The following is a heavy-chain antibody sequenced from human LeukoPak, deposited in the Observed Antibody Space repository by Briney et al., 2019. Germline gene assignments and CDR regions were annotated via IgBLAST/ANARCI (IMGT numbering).Heavy chain of an antibody. J-gene: IGHJ4*02. Sequence: PSETLSLTCTVSGGSISITGYYWGWIRQPPGKGLEWIGSIYRSGSAYYKPSLTSRVTMSVDTSKNQFSLKLSSVTASDTAVYYCARHRGYSYGYLDYWGQGTLASVSS. CDR1: GGSISITGYY. V-gene: IGHV4-39*01. D-gene: IGHD5-18*01. CDR3: ARHRGYSYGYLDY. CDR2: IYRSGSA.